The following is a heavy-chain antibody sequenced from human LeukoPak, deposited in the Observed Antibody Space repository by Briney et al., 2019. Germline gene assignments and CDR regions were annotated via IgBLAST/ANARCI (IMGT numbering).Heavy chain of an antibody. J-gene: IGHJ5*02. Sequence: PGGSLRLSCEVSGFTFRDSWMHWVRQTPGKGLVWVSRMYGDMSDISYADSVKGRFTISRDNAKNTVYLQMNSLRGEDTAVYYCARDLGLRGSTWGQGTLVTVSP. CDR1: GFTFRDSW. V-gene: IGHV3-74*01. CDR3: ARDLGLRGST. D-gene: IGHD4-23*01. CDR2: MYGDMSDI.